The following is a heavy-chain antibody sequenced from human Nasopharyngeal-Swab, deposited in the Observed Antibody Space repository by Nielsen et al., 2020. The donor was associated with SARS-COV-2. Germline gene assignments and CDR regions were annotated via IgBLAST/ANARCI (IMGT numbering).Heavy chain of an antibody. CDR1: GFTFSTYW. V-gene: IGHV3-7*01. Sequence: GESLKISCAASGFTFSTYWMNWVRQTPGKGLEWVANIKQDGSDKRYVDSVKGRFTISRDNAKNSLYLQMNSLRAEDTAVYYCAKGAYFMLITDDRGQGTTVTVSS. J-gene: IGHJ6*02. CDR3: AKGAYFMLITDD. CDR2: IKQDGSDK. D-gene: IGHD2-8*01.